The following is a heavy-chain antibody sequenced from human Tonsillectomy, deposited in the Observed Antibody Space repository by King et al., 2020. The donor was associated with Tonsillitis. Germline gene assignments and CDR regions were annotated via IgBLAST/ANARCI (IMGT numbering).Heavy chain of an antibody. CDR2: ISWNSGII. V-gene: IGHV3-9*01. Sequence: QLVQSGGGLVQPGRSLRLSCAASGFTFDDYAMHGVRQAPGKGLECVSGISWNSGIIGYADSVKGRFTISRDNAKNSLYLQMNSLRAEDTALYYCAKDIIRYDFWSGSDYWGQGTLVTVSS. J-gene: IGHJ4*02. D-gene: IGHD3-3*01. CDR3: AKDIIRYDFWSGSDY. CDR1: GFTFDDYA.